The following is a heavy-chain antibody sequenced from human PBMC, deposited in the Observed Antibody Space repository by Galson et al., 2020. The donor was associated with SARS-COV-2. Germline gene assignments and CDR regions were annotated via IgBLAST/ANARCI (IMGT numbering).Heavy chain of an antibody. J-gene: IGHJ4*02. V-gene: IGHV3-23*01. CDR3: ARLILGTSPDY. CDR1: GFTISTYA. Sequence: GEALKIPCAASGFTISTYAMSWVRQAPGKGLEWVSTIGGLDSNTYYGDSVKGRFTISRDNSQNTLYLQMRSLRAEDTAFYYCARLILGTSPDYWGQGTLVTVSS. CDR2: IGGLDSNT. D-gene: IGHD2-8*01.